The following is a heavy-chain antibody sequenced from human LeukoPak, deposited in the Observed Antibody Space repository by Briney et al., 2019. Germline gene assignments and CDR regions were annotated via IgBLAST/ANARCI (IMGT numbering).Heavy chain of an antibody. D-gene: IGHD2-2*02. Sequence: ASVKVSCKASGYTFTGYYMHWVRQAPGQGLEWMGWINPNSGGTNYAQKFQGRVTMTRDTSISTAYMELSRLRSDDTAVYYCAIWGGYCSSTSCYNNWFDPWGQGTLVTVSS. CDR2: INPNSGGT. V-gene: IGHV1-2*02. CDR1: GYTFTGYY. CDR3: AIWGGYCSSTSCYNNWFDP. J-gene: IGHJ5*02.